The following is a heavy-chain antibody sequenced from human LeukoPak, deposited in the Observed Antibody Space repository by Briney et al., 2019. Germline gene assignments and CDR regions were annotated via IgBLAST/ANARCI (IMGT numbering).Heavy chain of an antibody. Sequence: PSETLSLACTVSGVSISSSNSYWGWIRQPPGKGLEWIGSIYYSGNTYYNASLKSQVSISIDTSKNQFSLRLTSVTAADTAVYYCARQTGSGLFILPGGQGTLVTVSS. J-gene: IGHJ4*02. CDR3: ARQTGSGLFILP. D-gene: IGHD3/OR15-3a*01. CDR1: GVSISSSNSY. CDR2: IYYSGNT. V-gene: IGHV4-39*01.